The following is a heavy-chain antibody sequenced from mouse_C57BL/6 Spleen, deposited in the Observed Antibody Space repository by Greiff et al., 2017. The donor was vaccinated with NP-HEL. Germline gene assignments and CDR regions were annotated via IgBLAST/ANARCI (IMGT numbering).Heavy chain of an antibody. J-gene: IGHJ3*01. V-gene: IGHV1-54*01. CDR1: GYAFTNYL. CDR3: ARYSNWDGGFAY. CDR2: INPGSGGT. Sequence: VQLQQSGAELVRPGTSVKVSCKAFGYAFTNYLIEWVKQRPGQGLEWIGVINPGSGGTNYNEKFKGKATLTADKSSSTAYMQLSSLTSEDSAVYFCARYSNWDGGFAYWGQGTLVTVSA. D-gene: IGHD2-5*01.